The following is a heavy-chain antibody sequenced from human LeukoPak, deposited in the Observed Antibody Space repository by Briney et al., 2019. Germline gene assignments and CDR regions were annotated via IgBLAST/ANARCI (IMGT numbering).Heavy chain of an antibody. Sequence: PSETLSLTCTVSGGSISSSSYYWGWIRQPPGKGLEWIGSIYYSGRTYYNPSLRSRFTISVETSKNQFSLKLSSVTAADTAVYYCARQGAYYYYYYMDVWGKGTTVTISS. CDR1: GGSISSSSYY. V-gene: IGHV4-39*01. CDR2: IYYSGRT. CDR3: ARQGAYYYYYYMDV. J-gene: IGHJ6*03. D-gene: IGHD1-26*01.